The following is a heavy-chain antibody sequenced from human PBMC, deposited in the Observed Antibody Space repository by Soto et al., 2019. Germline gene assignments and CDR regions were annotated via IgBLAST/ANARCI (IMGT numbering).Heavy chain of an antibody. D-gene: IGHD5-12*01. CDR3: ARASGYDLYYYYGMDV. CDR1: GGSISSGGYY. CDR2: IYYSGST. Sequence: QVQLQESGPGLVKPSQTLSLTCTVSGGSISSGGYYWSWIRQHPGKGLEWIGYIYYSGSTYYNPSLKSRVTISVDTSKNHFSLKLSSVTAADTAVYYCARASGYDLYYYYGMDVWGQGTTVTVSS. V-gene: IGHV4-31*03. J-gene: IGHJ6*02.